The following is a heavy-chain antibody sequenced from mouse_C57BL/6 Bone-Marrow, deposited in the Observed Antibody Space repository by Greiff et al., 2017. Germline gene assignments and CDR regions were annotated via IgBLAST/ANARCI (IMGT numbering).Heavy chain of an antibody. CDR1: GYTFTVYY. Sequence: EVQLQQSGPVLVKPGASVKMSCKASGYTFTVYYMNWVKQSHGKSLEWIGVINPYNGGTSYNQKFKGKATLTVDKSSSTAYMELNSLTSVDSADYYCARNPTFYYGSAWFAYWGQGTMVTVSA. D-gene: IGHD1-1*01. V-gene: IGHV1-19*01. CDR2: INPYNGGT. J-gene: IGHJ3*01. CDR3: ARNPTFYYGSAWFAY.